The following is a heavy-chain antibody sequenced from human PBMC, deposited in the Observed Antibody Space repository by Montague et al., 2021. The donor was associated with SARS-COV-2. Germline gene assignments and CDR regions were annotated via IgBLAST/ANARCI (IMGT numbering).Heavy chain of an antibody. CDR3: ARVGGGYCDL. Sequence: SETLSLTCTVSGGSIGSGAYYWSWVRQPPGKGLEWIASIYYTGGAXYXXSLMSRVTKSVDTSKNQISLNLGSVTAADTAVYYCARVGGGYCDLWGHGTLVTVSS. CDR2: IYYTGGA. CDR1: GGSIGSGAYY. V-gene: IGHV4-39*07. D-gene: IGHD2-15*01. J-gene: IGHJ2*01.